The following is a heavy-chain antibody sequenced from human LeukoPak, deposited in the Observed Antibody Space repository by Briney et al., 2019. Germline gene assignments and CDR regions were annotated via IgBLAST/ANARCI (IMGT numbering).Heavy chain of an antibody. CDR3: ARRRDGYNYVAFDY. CDR2: IYYSGST. CDR1: GGSISSSSYY. J-gene: IGHJ4*02. V-gene: IGHV4-39*01. D-gene: IGHD5-24*01. Sequence: SETLSLTCTVSGGSISSSSYYWGWIRQPPGKGLEWIGSIYYSGSTYYNPSLKGRVTISVDTSKNQFSLKLSSVTAADTAVYYCARRRDGYNYVAFDYWGQGTLVTVSS.